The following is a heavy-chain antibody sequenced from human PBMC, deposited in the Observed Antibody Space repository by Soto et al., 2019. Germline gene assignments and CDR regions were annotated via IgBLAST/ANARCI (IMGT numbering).Heavy chain of an antibody. CDR2: INPNSGGT. Sequence: ASVKVSCKASGYSFTGYYMHWVRQAPGQGLERMGWINPNSGGTNYAQKFQGWVTMTRDTSISTAYMELSRLRSDDTAVYYCARADSGSNRAFDIWGQGTMVPVSS. D-gene: IGHD1-26*01. V-gene: IGHV1-2*04. CDR1: GYSFTGYY. CDR3: ARADSGSNRAFDI. J-gene: IGHJ3*02.